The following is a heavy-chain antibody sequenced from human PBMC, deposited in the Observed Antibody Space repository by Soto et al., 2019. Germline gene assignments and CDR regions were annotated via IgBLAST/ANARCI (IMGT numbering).Heavy chain of an antibody. Sequence: EVLLVGSGGGLVQPGGSLTLSCAASRFSIGSYWMNWVRQAPGKGLEWVANIKGDGSERYYVDSVEGRFTISRDNTKNSLDLQMNSLRVDDTAVYYCAAGFPPDFWGRGTLVTVSS. J-gene: IGHJ4*02. CDR3: AAGFPPDF. CDR1: RFSIGSYW. D-gene: IGHD3-3*01. V-gene: IGHV3-7*01. CDR2: IKGDGSER.